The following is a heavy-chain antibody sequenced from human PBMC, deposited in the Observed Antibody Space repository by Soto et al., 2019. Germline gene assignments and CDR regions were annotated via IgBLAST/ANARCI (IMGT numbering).Heavy chain of an antibody. J-gene: IGHJ4*02. CDR2: IFPNGRDK. V-gene: IGHV3-30*13. Sequence: QVQLVQSGGGVVQPGRSLRLSCAASGFNFNTYFMHWVRQAPGKGLEWVAMIFPNGRDKDYADSVKGRFTISRDNYNNRMYLQMDSLRPEATAVYYCARDNEHGSNCDLDYWGQGALVTVAS. CDR1: GFNFNTYF. D-gene: IGHD1-26*01. CDR3: ARDNEHGSNCDLDY.